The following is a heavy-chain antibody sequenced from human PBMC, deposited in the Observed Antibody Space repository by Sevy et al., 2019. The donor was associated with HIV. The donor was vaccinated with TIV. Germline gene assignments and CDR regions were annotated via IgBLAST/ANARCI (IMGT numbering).Heavy chain of an antibody. V-gene: IGHV1-3*04. Sequence: ASVKVSCKASGYSFSSHAMQWVRHAPGQSAECMGWINSGNDATKYFQKFKSRLTITRDTSASTVYMELSGLTTEDTAVYYCATMICGTKYYHIGLDVWGQGTPVTVSS. CDR1: GYSFSSHA. J-gene: IGHJ6*02. D-gene: IGHD3-3*01. CDR2: INSGNDAT. CDR3: ATMICGTKYYHIGLDV.